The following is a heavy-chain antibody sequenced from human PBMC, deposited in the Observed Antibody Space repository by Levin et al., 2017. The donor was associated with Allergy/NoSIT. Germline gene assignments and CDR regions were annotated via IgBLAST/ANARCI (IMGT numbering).Heavy chain of an antibody. CDR1: GGSFSGYY. Sequence: RSSETLSLTCAVYGGSFSGYYWSWIRQPPGKGLEWIGEINHSGSTNYNPSLKSRVTISVDTSKNQFSLKLSSVTAADTAVYYCAGLWVGLDYWGQGTLVTVSS. D-gene: IGHD3/OR15-3a*01. CDR2: INHSGST. J-gene: IGHJ4*02. CDR3: AGLWVGLDY. V-gene: IGHV4-34*01.